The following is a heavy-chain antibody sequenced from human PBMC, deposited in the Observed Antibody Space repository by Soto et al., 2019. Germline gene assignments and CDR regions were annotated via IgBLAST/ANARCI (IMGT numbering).Heavy chain of an antibody. V-gene: IGHV1-69*13. D-gene: IGHD2-2*01. CDR1: GGTFSSYA. CDR3: AREPRGVVVVPAAMGWFDP. Sequence: SVKVSCKASGGTFSSYAISWVRQAPGQGLEWMGGIIPIFGTANYAQKFQGRVTITADESTSTAYMELSSLRSEDTAVYYCAREPRGVVVVPAAMGWFDPWGQGTLVTVYS. J-gene: IGHJ5*02. CDR2: IIPIFGTA.